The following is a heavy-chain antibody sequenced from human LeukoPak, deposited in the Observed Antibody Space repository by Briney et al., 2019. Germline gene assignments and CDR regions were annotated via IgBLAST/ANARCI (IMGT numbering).Heavy chain of an antibody. CDR3: ARGYSSGWFTGPDYFDY. CDR2: IYYSGST. Sequence: SETLSLTCTVSGGSISSYYWSWIRQPPGKGLEWIGYIYYSGSTNYNPSLKSRVTISVDTSKNQFSLKLSAVTAADTAVYYCARGYSSGWFTGPDYFDYWGQGTLVTVSS. V-gene: IGHV4-59*01. D-gene: IGHD6-19*01. J-gene: IGHJ4*02. CDR1: GGSISSYY.